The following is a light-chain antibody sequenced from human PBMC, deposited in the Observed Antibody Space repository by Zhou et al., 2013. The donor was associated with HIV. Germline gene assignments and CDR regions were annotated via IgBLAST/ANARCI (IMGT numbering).Light chain of an antibody. CDR2: QDH. CDR3: QAWASTSFYV. J-gene: IGLJ1*01. Sequence: SYELTQPPSVSVAPGQTASVTCSGDELGSKYTSWYQQKPGQSPLLVIYQDHKRPSGIPERFSGSNSGNTATLTISGTQAMDEAVYYCQAWASTSFYVFGTGTNLTVL. V-gene: IGLV3-1*01. CDR1: ELGSKY.